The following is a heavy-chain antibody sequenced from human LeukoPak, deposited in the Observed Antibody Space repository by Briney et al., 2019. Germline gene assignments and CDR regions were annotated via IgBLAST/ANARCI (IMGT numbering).Heavy chain of an antibody. V-gene: IGHV3-21*04. CDR1: GFTFSSYS. D-gene: IGHD3-10*01. Sequence: PGGSLRLSCAASGFTFSSYSMNWVRQAPGKGLEWVSSISSSSSYIYYADSVKGRFTISRDNSKNSLYLQMNSLRAEDTAVYYCAKDLIALGNYYFDYWGQGTLVTVSS. CDR2: ISSSSSYI. J-gene: IGHJ4*02. CDR3: AKDLIALGNYYFDY.